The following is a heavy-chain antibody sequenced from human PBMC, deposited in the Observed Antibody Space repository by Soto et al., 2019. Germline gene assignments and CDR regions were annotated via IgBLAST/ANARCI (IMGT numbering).Heavy chain of an antibody. V-gene: IGHV1-46*01. D-gene: IGHD6-19*01. CDR1: GYTFTSYF. Sequence: QVQLVQSGAEVKKPGASVKVSCKASGYTFTSYFIHWVRQTPGQELEWLGLINPSDTNTRYAQKFQGRVTMTRDTSTSTVYMELSSLRSEDTAVYFCARAERYTGWYAYFQHWGQGTLISVSS. CDR3: ARAERYTGWYAYFQH. CDR2: INPSDTNT. J-gene: IGHJ1*01.